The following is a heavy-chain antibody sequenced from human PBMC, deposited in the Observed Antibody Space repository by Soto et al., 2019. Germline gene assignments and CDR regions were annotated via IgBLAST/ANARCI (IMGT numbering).Heavy chain of an antibody. V-gene: IGHV1-69*01. CDR2: IIPIFGTA. J-gene: IGHJ4*02. CDR3: ARDRPETYYDSSGYSGYYFDY. CDR1: GGTFSSYA. D-gene: IGHD3-22*01. Sequence: QVQLVQSGAEVKKPGSSVKVSCKASGGTFSSYAISWVRQAPGQGLEWMGGIIPIFGTANYAQKFQGRVTISADESTSTAYMELSSLRSEDTAVYYCARDRPETYYDSSGYSGYYFDYWGQGTLVTVSS.